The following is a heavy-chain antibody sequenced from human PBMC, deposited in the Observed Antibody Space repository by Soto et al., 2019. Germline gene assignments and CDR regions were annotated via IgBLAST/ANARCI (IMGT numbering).Heavy chain of an antibody. CDR3: ASSDAVPTTTYYYWYIDV. J-gene: IGHJ6*03. Sequence: QVQLVQSGAEVKKPGASVRISCKASGYTFTDYYLHWVRQAPGQGLEWMGIMNPSGGVTSYAQKFPGRVPVTSDTSTSTVYMQLSSLRSEDTAVYYCASSDAVPTTTYYYWYIDVWGKGTTVTVSS. CDR1: GYTFTDYY. D-gene: IGHD2-2*01. V-gene: IGHV1-46*03. CDR2: MNPSGGVT.